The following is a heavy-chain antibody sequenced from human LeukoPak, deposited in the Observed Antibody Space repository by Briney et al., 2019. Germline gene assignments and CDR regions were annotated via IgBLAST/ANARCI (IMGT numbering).Heavy chain of an antibody. CDR3: AKGGFGFGELKFDY. CDR1: GFTFDDYA. CDR2: ISWNSGSI. Sequence: GGSLRLSCAASGFTFDDYAMHWVRQAPGKGLEWVSGISWNSGSIGYADSVKGRFTISRDNAKNSLYLQMNSLRAEDTAVYHCAKGGFGFGELKFDYWGQGTLVTVSS. D-gene: IGHD3-10*01. V-gene: IGHV3-9*01. J-gene: IGHJ4*02.